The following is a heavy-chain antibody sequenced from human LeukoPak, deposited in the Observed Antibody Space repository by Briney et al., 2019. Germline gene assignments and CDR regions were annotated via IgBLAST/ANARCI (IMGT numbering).Heavy chain of an antibody. J-gene: IGHJ4*02. D-gene: IGHD3-22*01. Sequence: ASVKVSCKASGYTFTGYYMHWVRQAPGQGLEWMGWINPNSGGTNYAQKFQGRVTMTRDTSTSTVYMELSSLRSEDTAVYYCATHYYDSSGYYYPLDYWGQGTLVTVSS. CDR3: ATHYYDSSGYYYPLDY. CDR1: GYTFTGYY. V-gene: IGHV1-2*02. CDR2: INPNSGGT.